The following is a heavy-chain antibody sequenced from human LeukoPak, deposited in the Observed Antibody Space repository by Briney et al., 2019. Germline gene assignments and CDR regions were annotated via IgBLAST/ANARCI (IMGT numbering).Heavy chain of an antibody. D-gene: IGHD3-9*01. Sequence: ASVKVSCKASGGTFISYAISWVRQAPGQGLEWMGGIIPILGTANYAQKFQGRVTITADESTSTAYMELSSLRSEDTAVYYCARAESDYDILTGYFPFDYWGQGTLVTVSS. J-gene: IGHJ4*02. CDR2: IIPILGTA. CDR3: ARAESDYDILTGYFPFDY. V-gene: IGHV1-69*13. CDR1: GGTFISYA.